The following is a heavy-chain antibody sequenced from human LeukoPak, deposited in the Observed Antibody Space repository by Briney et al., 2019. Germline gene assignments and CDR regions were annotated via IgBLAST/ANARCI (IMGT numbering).Heavy chain of an antibody. CDR1: GFTFSSYA. J-gene: IGHJ4*02. V-gene: IGHV3-30*04. D-gene: IGHD1-1*01. CDR3: ARDVSKLANYYFGY. Sequence: GGSLRLSCAASGFTFSSYAMSWVRQAPGKGLEWVAVISSDGRDKKYADSVKGRFTISRDNSKNTLYVQMNSLRGEDTAVYYCARDVSKLANYYFGYWGQGTLVTVSS. CDR2: ISSDGRDK.